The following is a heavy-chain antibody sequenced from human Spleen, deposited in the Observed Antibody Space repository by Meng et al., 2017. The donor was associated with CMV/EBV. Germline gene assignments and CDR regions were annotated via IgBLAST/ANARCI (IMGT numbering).Heavy chain of an antibody. CDR3: ARDPEYSYSILDH. J-gene: IGHJ4*02. D-gene: IGHD1-26*01. Sequence: QAQLQQSGPGLLKPSQALSLTCAISGDSVSSDVAAWNWVRKSPWRGLEWLGRTYYRSKWHYAYAASVKGRMTINPDTSKNQFSLLLNSVTPEDTAVYYCARDPEYSYSILDHWGQGTLVTVSS. V-gene: IGHV6-1*01. CDR1: GDSVSSDVAA. CDR2: TYYRSKWHY.